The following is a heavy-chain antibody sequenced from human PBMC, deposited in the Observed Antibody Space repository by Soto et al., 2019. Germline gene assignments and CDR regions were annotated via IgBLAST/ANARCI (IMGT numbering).Heavy chain of an antibody. CDR2: INHSGST. CDR3: ARCGSYYQDFDY. V-gene: IGHV4-34*01. D-gene: IGHD1-26*01. J-gene: IGHJ4*02. CDR1: GGSFSGYY. Sequence: SETLSLTCAVYGGSFSGYYWSWIRQPPGKGLEWIGEINHSGSTNYNPSLKSRVTISVDTSKNQFSLKLSSVTAADTAVYYCARCGSYYQDFDYWGQGTLVTVSS.